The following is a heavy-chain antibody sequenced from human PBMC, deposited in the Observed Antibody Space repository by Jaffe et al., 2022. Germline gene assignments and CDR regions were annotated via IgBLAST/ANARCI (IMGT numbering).Heavy chain of an antibody. Sequence: QVQLVESGGGVVQPGGSLRLSCAASGFTFSSYGMHWVRQAPGKGLEWVAFIRYDGSNKYYADSVKGRFTISRDNSKNTLYLQMNSLRAEDTAVYYCAKDLRWLQFRSSFEDYWGQGTLVTVSS. D-gene: IGHD5-12*01. V-gene: IGHV3-30*02. CDR2: IRYDGSNK. J-gene: IGHJ4*02. CDR3: AKDLRWLQFRSSFEDY. CDR1: GFTFSSYG.